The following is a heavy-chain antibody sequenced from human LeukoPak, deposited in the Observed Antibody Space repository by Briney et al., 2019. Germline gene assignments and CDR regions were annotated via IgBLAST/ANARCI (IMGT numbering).Heavy chain of an antibody. V-gene: IGHV1-69*13. CDR3: ARTTPKLAAMGGYYYYYMDV. CDR1: GGTLSSYA. J-gene: IGHJ6*03. Sequence: PSVNGACTASGGTLSSYAISWVRQAPGQGLEWMGGIIPIFGTANYAQKFQGRATITADESTSTGYMELSSLRSEDTAVYYPARTTPKLAAMGGYYYYYMDVWGKGPTVTVSS. CDR2: IIPIFGTA. D-gene: IGHD2-2*01.